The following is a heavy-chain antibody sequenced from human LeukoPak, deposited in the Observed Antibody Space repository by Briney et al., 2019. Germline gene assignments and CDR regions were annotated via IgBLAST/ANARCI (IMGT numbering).Heavy chain of an antibody. D-gene: IGHD6-19*01. Sequence: SETLSLTCTVSGGSLSTYYWSWIRQPPGKGLEWIAYIGYSVSPNYSPSLRSRVTISVDTSKNQFSLKLTSVTAADTAVYYCARRLAVTGRYYFDYWGPGTLVTVSS. CDR2: IGYSVSP. CDR1: GGSLSTYY. CDR3: ARRLAVTGRYYFDY. V-gene: IGHV4-59*08. J-gene: IGHJ4*02.